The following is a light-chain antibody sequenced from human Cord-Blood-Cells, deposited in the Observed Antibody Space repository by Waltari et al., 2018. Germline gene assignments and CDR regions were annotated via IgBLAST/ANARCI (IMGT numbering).Light chain of an antibody. Sequence: EIVFTQSPATLSLSPGERATLSCRASQSVSSYLAWYQQKPGQAPRLLIYDASNRATGIPARFSGSGSGTDFTLTISSLEPEDFAVYYCQQRSNWPPWTVGQGTKVEIK. J-gene: IGKJ1*01. CDR2: DAS. CDR1: QSVSSY. CDR3: QQRSNWPPWT. V-gene: IGKV3-11*01.